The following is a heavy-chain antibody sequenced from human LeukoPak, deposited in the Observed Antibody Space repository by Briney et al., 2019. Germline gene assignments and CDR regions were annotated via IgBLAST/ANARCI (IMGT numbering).Heavy chain of an antibody. V-gene: IGHV3-23*01. J-gene: IGHJ4*02. D-gene: IGHD2-2*01. Sequence: GGSLRLSCAASGFTFSGSAMSWVRQAPGKGLEWVSDISGGGGTTYYADSVRGRFTISRDNSKNTLYLLMNSLRDEDTAGYYCAVCLSRSSCYLFDYWGQGTLVTVSS. CDR2: ISGGGGTT. CDR3: AVCLSRSSCYLFDY. CDR1: GFTFSGSA.